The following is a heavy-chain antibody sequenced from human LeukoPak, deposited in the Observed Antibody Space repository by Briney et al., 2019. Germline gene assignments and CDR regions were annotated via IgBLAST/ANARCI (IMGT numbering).Heavy chain of an antibody. V-gene: IGHV3-23*01. CDR1: GFTFSSYA. Sequence: GGSLRRFCAASGFTFSSYAMSWLRQAPGNGLEWVSAISGSGGSTYYADSVKGRFTISRDNSKNTLYLQMNSLRAEDTAVYYCATLNALPWGQGTLVTVSS. CDR3: ATLNALP. J-gene: IGHJ5*02. D-gene: IGHD2-2*01. CDR2: ISGSGGST.